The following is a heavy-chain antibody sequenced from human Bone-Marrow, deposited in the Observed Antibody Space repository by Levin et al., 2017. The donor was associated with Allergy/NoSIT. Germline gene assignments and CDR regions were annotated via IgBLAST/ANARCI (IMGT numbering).Heavy chain of an antibody. D-gene: IGHD2-15*01. Sequence: ETLSLTCAASGFSFITYNMNWVRQAPGKGLEWVSSITSSNSIHYADSVKGRFTVSRDNAKNSLYLQMNSLRGEDTAIYYCARYCTGGSCYSRYGYGMDVWGQGTTVTVSS. V-gene: IGHV3-69-1*01. CDR2: ITSSNSI. J-gene: IGHJ6*02. CDR1: GFSFITYN. CDR3: ARYCTGGSCYSRYGYGMDV.